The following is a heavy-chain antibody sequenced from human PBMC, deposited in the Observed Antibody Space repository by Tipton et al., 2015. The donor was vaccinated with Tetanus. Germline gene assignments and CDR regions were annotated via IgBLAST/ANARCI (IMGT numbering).Heavy chain of an antibody. D-gene: IGHD3-3*01. J-gene: IGHJ4*02. CDR2: ISYSGST. V-gene: IGHV4-61*01. CDR1: GGSVRGGSYY. Sequence: TLSLTCTVSGGSVRGGSYYWNWIRQPPGKGLEWIGYISYSGSTNSNYSLKSRITISQDTSNNQFSLKLTSVTAADTAVYYCARANYHFPKKGPFDSWGQGTLVIVSS. CDR3: ARANYHFPKKGPFDS.